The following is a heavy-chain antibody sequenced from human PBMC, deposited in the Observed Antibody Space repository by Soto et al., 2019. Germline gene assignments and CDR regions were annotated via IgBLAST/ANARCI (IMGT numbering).Heavy chain of an antibody. Sequence: GGSLRLSCAASGFTFSGYGMHWVRQSPGKGLEWVAVISYDGSNKYYADSVKGRFTISRDNSKNTLYLQMNSLRAEDTAVYYCAKYQGVAAAHLDYWGQGTLVTVSS. CDR3: AKYQGVAAAHLDY. CDR2: ISYDGSNK. D-gene: IGHD6-13*01. J-gene: IGHJ4*02. V-gene: IGHV3-30*18. CDR1: GFTFSGYG.